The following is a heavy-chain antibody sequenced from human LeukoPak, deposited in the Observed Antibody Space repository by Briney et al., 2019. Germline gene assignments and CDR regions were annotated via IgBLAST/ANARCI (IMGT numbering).Heavy chain of an antibody. J-gene: IGHJ4*02. CDR2: ISGSGSIT. Sequence: GGSLRLSCASSGFTFNNYAMNWVRQAPGKGLEWVSSISGSGSITYYADSVKGRFTISRDTSKNTLWLQMNSLRVDDTALYYCAKFTDYGGFDYWGQGTLVTVSS. CDR3: AKFTDYGGFDY. CDR1: GFTFNNYA. V-gene: IGHV3-23*01. D-gene: IGHD4-23*01.